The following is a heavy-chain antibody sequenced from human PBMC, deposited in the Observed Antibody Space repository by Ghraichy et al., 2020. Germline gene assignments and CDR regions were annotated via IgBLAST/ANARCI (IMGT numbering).Heavy chain of an antibody. J-gene: IGHJ4*02. CDR1: GFTFSSYS. CDR2: ISSSSSYI. V-gene: IGHV3-21*01. D-gene: IGHD3-10*01. Sequence: GGSLRLSCAASGFTFSSYSMNWVRQAPGKGLEWVSSISSSSSYIYYADSVKGRFTISRDNAKNSLYLQINSLRPEDTAVYYCARVSIGSPYGSQALSHWGQGTLVIVSS. CDR3: ARVSIGSPYGSQALSH.